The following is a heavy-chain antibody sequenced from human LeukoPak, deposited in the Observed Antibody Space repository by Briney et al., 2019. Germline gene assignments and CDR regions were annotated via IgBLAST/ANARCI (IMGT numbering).Heavy chain of an antibody. CDR1: GYTFTGYY. CDR2: INPNSGGT. D-gene: IGHD4-23*01. Sequence: ASVKVSCKASGYTFTGYYMHWVRQAPGQGLEWMGWINPNSGGTNYAQKFQGRVTMTRDTSISTAYMELSRLRSDDTAVYYCARESTGVDYFDYWGQRTLVTVSS. V-gene: IGHV1-2*02. J-gene: IGHJ4*02. CDR3: ARESTGVDYFDY.